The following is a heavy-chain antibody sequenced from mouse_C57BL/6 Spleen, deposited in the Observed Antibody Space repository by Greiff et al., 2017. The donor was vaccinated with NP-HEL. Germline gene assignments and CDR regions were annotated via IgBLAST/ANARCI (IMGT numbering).Heavy chain of an antibody. Sequence: VQLQQSGPELVKPGASVKISCKASGYAFSSSWMNWVKQRPGKGLEWIGRSYPGDGDTNYNGKFKGKATLTADKSSSTAYMQLSSLTSEDSAVYFCARGITTVVARGFDYWGQGTTLTVSS. CDR2: SYPGDGDT. J-gene: IGHJ2*01. V-gene: IGHV1-82*01. D-gene: IGHD1-1*01. CDR1: GYAFSSSW. CDR3: ARGITTVVARGFDY.